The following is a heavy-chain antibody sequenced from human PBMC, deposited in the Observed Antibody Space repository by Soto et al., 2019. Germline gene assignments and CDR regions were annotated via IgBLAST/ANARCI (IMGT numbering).Heavy chain of an antibody. D-gene: IGHD3-22*01. CDR2: IIPIFGTA. CDR3: AVLYDSSGYGRRQLDY. V-gene: IGHV1-69*13. Sequence: QVQLVQSGAEVKKPGASVKVSCKASGYTFTSYAISWVRQAPGQGLEWMGGIIPIFGTANYAQKFQGRVTITADESTSTAYMELSSLRSEDTAVYYCAVLYDSSGYGRRQLDYWGQGTLVTVSS. CDR1: GYTFTSYA. J-gene: IGHJ4*02.